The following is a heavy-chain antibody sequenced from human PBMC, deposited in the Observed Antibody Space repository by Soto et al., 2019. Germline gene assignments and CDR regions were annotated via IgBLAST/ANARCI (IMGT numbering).Heavy chain of an antibody. J-gene: IGHJ4*02. CDR2: IYYSGST. Sequence: SETLSLTCTVSGGSISSGDYYWSWIRQHPGKGLEWIGYIYYSGSTYYNPSLKSRVTISVDTSKNQFSLKPSSVTAAHTAVYYFARAHYYYDSSGYFHQWGQGTLVTVSS. D-gene: IGHD3-22*01. CDR3: ARAHYYYDSSGYFHQ. CDR1: GGSISSGDYY. V-gene: IGHV4-31*03.